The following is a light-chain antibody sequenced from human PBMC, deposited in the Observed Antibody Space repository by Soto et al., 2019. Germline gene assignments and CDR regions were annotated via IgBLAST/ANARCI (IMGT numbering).Light chain of an antibody. CDR2: AAS. J-gene: IGKJ4*01. CDR3: QQSYSTPFT. V-gene: IGKV1-39*01. Sequence: DIQMTQSPSSLSASVGERVTITCRASQSISNYLNWYQQKPGKAPKLLIYAASSLQSGVPSRFSGSGSGTDFTLTISSLQPEDFATYYCQQSYSTPFTFGGGTKVEIK. CDR1: QSISNY.